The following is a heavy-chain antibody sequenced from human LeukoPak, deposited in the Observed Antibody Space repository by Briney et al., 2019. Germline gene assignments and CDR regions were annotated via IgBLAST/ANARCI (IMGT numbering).Heavy chain of an antibody. CDR3: ARVAYCSSTSCYLYYMDV. CDR2: VYYSGTT. CDR1: GGSISSSSYY. J-gene: IGHJ6*03. D-gene: IGHD2-2*01. V-gene: IGHV4-39*07. Sequence: SETLSLTCTVSGGSISSSSYYWGWIRQPPGKGLEWIGSVYYSGTTYYNPSLKSRVTISVDTSKNQFSLKLSSVTAADTAVYYCARVAYCSSTSCYLYYMDVWGKGTTVTVSS.